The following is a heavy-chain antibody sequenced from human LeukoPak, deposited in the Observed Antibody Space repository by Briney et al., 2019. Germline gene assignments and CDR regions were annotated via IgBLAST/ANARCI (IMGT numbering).Heavy chain of an antibody. CDR1: GFTFRNYA. D-gene: IGHD3-10*01. V-gene: IGHV3-23*01. Sequence: PGGSLRLSCAASGFTFRNYAMSWVRQAPGKGLEWVSAITGSGASSSSADSVKGRFTISRDNSKSTLFLQMNSLRAEDTAVYYCAKSRVYGSGSYYLTWGQGTLVTVSS. CDR2: ITGSGASS. J-gene: IGHJ5*02. CDR3: AKSRVYGSGSYYLT.